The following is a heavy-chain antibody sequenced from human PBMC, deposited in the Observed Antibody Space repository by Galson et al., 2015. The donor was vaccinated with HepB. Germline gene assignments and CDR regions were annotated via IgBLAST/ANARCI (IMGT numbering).Heavy chain of an antibody. Sequence: SVKVSCKASGYTFTSYYMHWVRQAPGQGLEWMGIINPSGGSTSYAQKLQGRVTMTRDTSTSTVYMELSSLRSEDTAVYYCAREGERRFGCDYWGQGTLVTVSS. V-gene: IGHV1-46*04. D-gene: IGHD3-10*01. J-gene: IGHJ4*02. CDR1: GYTFTSYY. CDR3: AREGERRFGCDY. CDR2: INPSGGST.